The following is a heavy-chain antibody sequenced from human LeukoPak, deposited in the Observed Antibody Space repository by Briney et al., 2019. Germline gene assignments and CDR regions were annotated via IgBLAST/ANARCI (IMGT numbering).Heavy chain of an antibody. CDR3: AKYKFGSDYFSN. V-gene: IGHV4-4*07. CDR1: GDSISGFY. CDR2: IYTSGST. D-gene: IGHD2/OR15-2a*01. J-gene: IGHJ4*02. Sequence: SETLSLTCTVSGDSISGFYWSWIRQPAGKGLEWIGRIYTSGSTKYNPSFQGRVTTSLDTSKNQFSLRLSSVTAADTAIYYCAKYKFGSDYFSNWGQGTLVTVSS.